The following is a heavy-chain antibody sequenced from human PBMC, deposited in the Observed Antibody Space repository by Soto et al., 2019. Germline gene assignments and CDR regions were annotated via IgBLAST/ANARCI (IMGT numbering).Heavy chain of an antibody. CDR3: ARASPYGDYALDY. D-gene: IGHD4-17*01. Sequence: GGSLRLSCEASGFSLSTYGMHWVRQAPGKGLEWVAVISYDGSNKYHADSVKGRFTISRDNSRNTLYLQMNSLRLDDTAVYYCARASPYGDYALDYWGQGTLVTVSS. CDR1: GFSLSTYG. V-gene: IGHV3-30*03. CDR2: ISYDGSNK. J-gene: IGHJ4*02.